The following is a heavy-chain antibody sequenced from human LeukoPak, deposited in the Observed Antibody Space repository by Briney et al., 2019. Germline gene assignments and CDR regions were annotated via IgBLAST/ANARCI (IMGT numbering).Heavy chain of an antibody. CDR2: IIPILGIA. CDR3: ALPGIAVAGTLSLFDP. D-gene: IGHD6-19*01. CDR1: GGTFSIYA. Sequence: PSVKVSCKASGGTFSIYAISWVRQSPGQGLEWMGRIIPILGIANYAQKFQGRVTITADKSTSTAYMELSSLRSEDTAVYYCALPGIAVAGTLSLFDPWGQGTLVTVSS. V-gene: IGHV1-69*04. J-gene: IGHJ5*02.